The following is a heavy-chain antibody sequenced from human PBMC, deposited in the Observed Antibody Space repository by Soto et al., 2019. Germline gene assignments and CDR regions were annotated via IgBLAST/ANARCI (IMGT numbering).Heavy chain of an antibody. D-gene: IGHD2-2*01. J-gene: IGHJ6*03. V-gene: IGHV1-69*02. Sequence: ASVKVSCKASGGTFSSYTISWVRQAPGQGLEWMGRIIPILGIANYAQKFQGRVTITADKSTSTGYMELSSLRSEDTAVYYCALRDQLPRGGLFYYYYMDVWGKGTTVTVSS. CDR2: IIPILGIA. CDR1: GGTFSSYT. CDR3: ALRDQLPRGGLFYYYYMDV.